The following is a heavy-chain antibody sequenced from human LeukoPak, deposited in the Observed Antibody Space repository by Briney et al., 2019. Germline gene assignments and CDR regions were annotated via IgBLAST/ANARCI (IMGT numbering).Heavy chain of an antibody. CDR3: ARVDYTVSPPYYFDY. J-gene: IGHJ4*02. D-gene: IGHD4-17*01. CDR1: GGSISTYY. V-gene: IGHV4-59*01. CDR2: IYYRGST. Sequence: SETLSLTCTVSGGSISTYYWSWIRQPPGKRLEWIRYIYYRGSTNYNPSLKSRVTISVDTSKNQFSLKVTSVTAADTAVYYCARVDYTVSPPYYFDYWGQGTLVTVSS.